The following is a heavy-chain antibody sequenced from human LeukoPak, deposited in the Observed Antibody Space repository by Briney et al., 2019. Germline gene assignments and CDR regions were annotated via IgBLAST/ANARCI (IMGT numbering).Heavy chain of an antibody. CDR2: INAGNGNT. CDR3: AREGVDETITMVRGVISQYFDY. J-gene: IGHJ4*02. D-gene: IGHD3-10*01. V-gene: IGHV1-3*01. Sequence: ASVKVSCKASGYTFTSYAMHWVRQAPGQRLEWMGWINAGNGNTKYSQKFQGRVTITRDTSASTAYMELSSLRSEDTAVYYCAREGVDETITMVRGVISQYFDYWGQGTLVTVSS. CDR1: GYTFTSYA.